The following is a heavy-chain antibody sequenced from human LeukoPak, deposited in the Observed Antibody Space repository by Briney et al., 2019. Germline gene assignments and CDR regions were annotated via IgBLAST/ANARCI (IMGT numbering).Heavy chain of an antibody. Sequence: SETLSLTCAVYGGSFSGYYWSWIRQPPGKGLEWIGEINHSGSTNYNPSLKSRVTISVDTSKNQFSLKLSSVTAADTAVYYCARGVPGYYDSSGYSDGMDVWGQGTTVTVS. J-gene: IGHJ6*02. CDR2: INHSGST. D-gene: IGHD3-22*01. V-gene: IGHV4-34*01. CDR3: ARGVPGYYDSSGYSDGMDV. CDR1: GGSFSGYY.